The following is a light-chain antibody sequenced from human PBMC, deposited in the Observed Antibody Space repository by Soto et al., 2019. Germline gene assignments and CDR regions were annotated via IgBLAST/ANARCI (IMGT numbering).Light chain of an antibody. CDR1: QSVSTSY. Sequence: EIVLTQSPGTRSLSPGERATLSCRPSQSVSTSYLAWYQQKPGQAPRLLIYGASSRATGIPDRFSGSGSGTDFTLTISRLEPEDFAVYYCQQYGSSPRTFGQGTKVDIK. CDR3: QQYGSSPRT. V-gene: IGKV3-20*01. J-gene: IGKJ1*01. CDR2: GAS.